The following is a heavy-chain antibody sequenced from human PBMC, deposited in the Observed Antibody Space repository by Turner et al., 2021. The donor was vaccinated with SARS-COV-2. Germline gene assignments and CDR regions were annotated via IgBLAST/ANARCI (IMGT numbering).Heavy chain of an antibody. CDR3: ARALLEDSSVGFDI. V-gene: IGHV3-7*03. Sequence: EVQLVESGGGWAQPGGSLRLSCAASGFTFSSYWMSWVRQAPGKGLEWVANIKEDGSEKYYVDSVKGRFTISRDNAKNSLYVQMNSLRAEDTAVYYCARALLEDSSVGFDIWGQGTMVTISS. D-gene: IGHD3-3*01. CDR2: IKEDGSEK. J-gene: IGHJ3*02. CDR1: GFTFSSYW.